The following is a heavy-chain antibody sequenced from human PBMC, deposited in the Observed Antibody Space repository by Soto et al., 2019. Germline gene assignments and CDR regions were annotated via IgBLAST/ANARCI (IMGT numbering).Heavy chain of an antibody. J-gene: IGHJ6*03. Sequence: PGGSLILSCAASGLTLSCYAMDWVRQAPGKGLEYVSGISTNGVGTYYANSVQGRFTISRDNSKNTVYLQMGSLRPEDMAVYYCARRARPDFYYMDVWGKGTTVTVSS. CDR2: ISTNGVGT. V-gene: IGHV3-64*01. CDR3: ARRARPDFYYMDV. D-gene: IGHD6-6*01. CDR1: GLTLSCYA.